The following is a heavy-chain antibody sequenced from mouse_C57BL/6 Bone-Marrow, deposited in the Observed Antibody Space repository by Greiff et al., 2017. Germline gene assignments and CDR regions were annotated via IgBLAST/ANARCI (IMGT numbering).Heavy chain of an antibody. J-gene: IGHJ3*01. CDR1: GYSFTGYY. CDR3: AREEGPNSQATAY. CDR2: INPSTGGT. D-gene: IGHD3-2*02. Sequence: VQLQQSGPELVKPGASVKISCKASGYSFTGYYMNWVQQSPEKSLEWIGEINPSTGGTTYNQKFKAKATLTVDKSSSTAYMQLKSLTSEDSAGYYCAREEGPNSQATAYWGQGTLVTVSA. V-gene: IGHV1-42*01.